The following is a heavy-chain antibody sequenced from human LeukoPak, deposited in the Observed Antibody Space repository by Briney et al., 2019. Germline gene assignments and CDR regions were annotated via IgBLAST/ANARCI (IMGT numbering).Heavy chain of an antibody. J-gene: IGHJ4*02. CDR1: GYSFTSYW. Sequence: PGESLKISCKGSGYSFTSYWISWVRQMPGKGLEWMGRIDPSDSYTNYSPSFQGHVTISADKSISTAYLQWSSLKASDTAMYYCARGITMVRGALTYYFDYWGQGTLVTVSS. V-gene: IGHV5-10-1*01. CDR3: ARGITMVRGALTYYFDY. CDR2: IDPSDSYT. D-gene: IGHD3-10*01.